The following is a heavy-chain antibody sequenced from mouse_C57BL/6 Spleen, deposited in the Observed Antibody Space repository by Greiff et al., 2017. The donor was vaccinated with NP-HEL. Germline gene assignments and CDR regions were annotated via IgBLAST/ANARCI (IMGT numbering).Heavy chain of an antibody. J-gene: IGHJ3*01. D-gene: IGHD1-3*01. Sequence: VKLQESGPGLVQPSQSLSITCTVSGFSLPSYGVHWVRQPPGKGLEWLGVIWSGGSTDYNAAFISRLSISKDNSKSQVFFKMNSLQADDTAIYYCARSGDNYDGFAYWGQGTLVTVSA. CDR3: ARSGDNYDGFAY. CDR1: GFSLPSYG. CDR2: IWSGGST. V-gene: IGHV2-2*01.